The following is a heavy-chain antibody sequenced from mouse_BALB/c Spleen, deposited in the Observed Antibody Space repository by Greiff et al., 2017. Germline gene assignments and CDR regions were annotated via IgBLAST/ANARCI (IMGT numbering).Heavy chain of an antibody. CDR2: ISNLAYSI. CDR3: ARDGGTGYFDY. CDR1: GFTFSDYG. J-gene: IGHJ2*01. V-gene: IGHV5-15*02. Sequence: EVQRLESGGGLVQPGGSRKLSCAASGFTFSDYGMAWVRQAPGKGPEWVAFISNLAYSIYYADTVTGRFTISRENAKNTLYLEMSSLRSEDTAMYYCARDGGTGYFDYWGQGTTLTVSS. D-gene: IGHD3-3*01.